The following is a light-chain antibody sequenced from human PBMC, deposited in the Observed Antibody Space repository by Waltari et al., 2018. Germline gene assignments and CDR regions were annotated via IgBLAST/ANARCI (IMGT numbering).Light chain of an antibody. CDR2: DAS. Sequence: EIVMTQSPATLSVSPGERASLSCRASQSVGNTFAWYQQIPGQAPRLLIYDASTRATGVPARCSGSGSGTAFTLTISSMQSEDFAVYYCQHYNNWPPFTFGPGTKVDIK. CDR3: QHYNNWPPFT. V-gene: IGKV3-15*01. CDR1: QSVGNT. J-gene: IGKJ3*01.